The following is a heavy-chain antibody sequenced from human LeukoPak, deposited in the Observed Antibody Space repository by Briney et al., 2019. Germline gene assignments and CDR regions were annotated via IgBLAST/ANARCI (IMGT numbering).Heavy chain of an antibody. J-gene: IGHJ3*01. CDR3: AAWGGQWLIRGDDVFDV. CDR1: GYTFTDYY. Sequence: ASVKLSCTASGYTFTDYYMHWVRQAPGPGLEWMGWINPNSGGTNYAQRFQGRVTLTRDTSISTAYMVVTRLTSDDTAMYYCAAWGGQWLIRGDDVFDVWGQGTMVTVSS. D-gene: IGHD6-19*01. V-gene: IGHV1-2*02. CDR2: INPNSGGT.